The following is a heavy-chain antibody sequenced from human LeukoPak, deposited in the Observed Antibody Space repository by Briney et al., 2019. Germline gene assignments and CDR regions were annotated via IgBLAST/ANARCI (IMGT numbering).Heavy chain of an antibody. CDR3: ARGELVTSLPVDYFDS. J-gene: IGHJ4*02. Sequence: VWVSXXSSDRSSTDYAVSVNARFTISTDNAKNTLYLQMNSLRAEDTAVYYCARGELVTSLPVDYFDSWGQGTLLTVSS. D-gene: IGHD1-26*01. V-gene: IGHV3-74*01. CDR2: XSSDRSST.